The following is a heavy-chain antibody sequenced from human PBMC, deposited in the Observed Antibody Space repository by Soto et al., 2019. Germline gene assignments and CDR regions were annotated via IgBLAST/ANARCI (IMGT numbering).Heavy chain of an antibody. CDR1: GWSINTYY. J-gene: IGHJ4*02. D-gene: IGHD5-12*01. CDR2: IYYRANP. Sequence: QVQLQESGPGLVKPSETLSLTCTVSGWSINTYYWSWIRQPPGKGLEWIGYIYYRANPNYNPSRKGRVTISQDTAKNQCSLKWSSVTAADTAVDYCARHYGDGYDYVDYWGQGTLVTVSS. CDR3: ARHYGDGYDYVDY. V-gene: IGHV4-59*08.